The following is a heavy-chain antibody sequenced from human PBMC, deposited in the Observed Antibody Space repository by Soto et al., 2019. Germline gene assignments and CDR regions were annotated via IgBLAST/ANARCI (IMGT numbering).Heavy chain of an antibody. CDR1: GFTVSSNY. J-gene: IGHJ6*02. CDR3: ARDSGSYRGGYYYYYGMDV. D-gene: IGHD1-26*01. CDR2: IYSGGST. V-gene: IGHV3-53*01. Sequence: EVQLVESGGGLIQPGGSLRLSCAASGFTVSSNYMSWVRQAPGKGLEWVSVIYSGGSTYYADSVKGRFTISRDNSKNTLYLQMNSLRAEDTAVYYCARDSGSYRGGYYYYYGMDVWGQGTTVTVSS.